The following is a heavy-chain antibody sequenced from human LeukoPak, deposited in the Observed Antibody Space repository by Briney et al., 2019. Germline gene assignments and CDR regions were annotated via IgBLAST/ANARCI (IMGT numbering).Heavy chain of an antibody. CDR1: GFTFSSYS. V-gene: IGHV3-21*01. J-gene: IGHJ4*02. Sequence: GGSLRLSCAASGFTFSSYSMSWVRQVPGKGLEWVSSISSSRSYIYYADSVNGRFTISRDNAKNSLYLQMNSLRAEDTALYYCARLVGATSPIGFVDHWGQGTLVTVSS. D-gene: IGHD1-26*01. CDR2: ISSSRSYI. CDR3: ARLVGATSPIGFVDH.